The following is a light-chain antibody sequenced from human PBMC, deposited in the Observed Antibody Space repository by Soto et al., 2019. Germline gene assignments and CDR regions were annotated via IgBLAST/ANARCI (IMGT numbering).Light chain of an antibody. CDR1: NIGSKS. J-gene: IGLJ2*01. Sequence: SYELTQPPSVSVAPGETARITCGGQNIGSKSVHWYQQKTGQAPVLVIYYDSDRPSGIPERFSGSNSGNTATLTVSRVEAGDEADYYCHVWDTTNDHPLFGGGTKLTVL. CDR3: HVWDTTNDHPL. CDR2: YDS. V-gene: IGLV3-21*04.